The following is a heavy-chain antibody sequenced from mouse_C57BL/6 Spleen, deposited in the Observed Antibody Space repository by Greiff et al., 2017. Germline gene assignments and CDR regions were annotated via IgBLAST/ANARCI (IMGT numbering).Heavy chain of an antibody. D-gene: IGHD1-1*01. CDR1: GYAFSSYW. V-gene: IGHV1-80*01. Sequence: QVQLKESGAELVKPGASVKISCKASGYAFSSYWMNWVKQRPGKGLEWIGQIYPGDGDTNYNGKFKGKATLTADKSSSTAYMQLSSLTSEDSAVYFCARETTVVPSFDYWGQGTTLTVSS. CDR3: ARETTVVPSFDY. CDR2: IYPGDGDT. J-gene: IGHJ2*01.